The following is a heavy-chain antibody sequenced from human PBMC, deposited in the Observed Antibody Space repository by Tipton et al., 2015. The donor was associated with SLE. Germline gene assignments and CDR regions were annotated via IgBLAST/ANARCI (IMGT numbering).Heavy chain of an antibody. Sequence: SLRLSCIASGFTFDDNAMHWVRQAPGKGLGWVSSISWNGGRIGYADSAKGRFTISRDNAKNSLYLHMNSLRVEDTALYYCIRGVPGRADNYYYGMDVWGQGTTVTVSS. J-gene: IGHJ6*02. V-gene: IGHV3-9*01. CDR1: GFTFDDNA. CDR3: IRGVPGRADNYYYGMDV. D-gene: IGHD3-9*01. CDR2: ISWNGGRI.